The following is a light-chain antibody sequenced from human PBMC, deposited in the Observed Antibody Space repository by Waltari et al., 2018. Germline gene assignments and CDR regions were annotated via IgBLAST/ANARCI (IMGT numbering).Light chain of an antibody. Sequence: QSALTQPASVSGSPGQSITISCTGTRSDVGGYNFVPWYQHHPNKAPKLILYEVNYRPSGVSDRFSGSKSGNTASLTISGLQAEDEADYYCNSFTSTTTWLFGGGTKLTVL. CDR2: EVN. J-gene: IGLJ3*02. V-gene: IGLV2-14*01. CDR1: RSDVGGYNF. CDR3: NSFTSTTTWL.